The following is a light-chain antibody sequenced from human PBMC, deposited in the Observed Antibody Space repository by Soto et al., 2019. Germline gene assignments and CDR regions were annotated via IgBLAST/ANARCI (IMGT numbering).Light chain of an antibody. CDR2: GAS. CDR1: QNIRSNY. CDR3: QQYASSPET. J-gene: IGKJ2*01. V-gene: IGKV3-20*01. Sequence: EIVLTQSPGTLSLFPGDRATLSCRASQNIRSNYVAWYRQSPGQAPRLLIYGASVRATGIPDRFSGSGSGTDFTLTISILEPEDFAVYYCQQYASSPETFGQGTKLEI.